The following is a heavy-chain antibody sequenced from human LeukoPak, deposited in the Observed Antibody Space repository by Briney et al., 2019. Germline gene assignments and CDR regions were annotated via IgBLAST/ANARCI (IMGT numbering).Heavy chain of an antibody. V-gene: IGHV3-49*03. Sequence: GGSLRLSCTASGFTFGDYAMSWFRQAPGKGLEWVGFIRSKAYGGTTEYAASVKGRFTISRDNSKNTLYLQMNSLRAEDTAVYYCASHSGYDFAPHYYYYMDVWGKGTTVTISS. D-gene: IGHD5-12*01. J-gene: IGHJ6*03. CDR2: IRSKAYGGTT. CDR1: GFTFGDYA. CDR3: ASHSGYDFAPHYYYYMDV.